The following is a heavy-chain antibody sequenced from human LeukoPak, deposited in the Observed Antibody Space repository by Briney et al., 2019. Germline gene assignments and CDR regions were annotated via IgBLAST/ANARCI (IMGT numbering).Heavy chain of an antibody. CDR2: IYYTGST. Sequence: SETLSLTCTVSGGSISSYHWSWIRQPPGKGLEWIAYIYYTGSTNYNPSLKSRVTISVDTSKNQFSLKLSSVTAADTAVYYCASQSGSSGWYAYWGQGTLVTVSS. CDR3: ASQSGSSGWYAY. CDR1: GGSISSYH. J-gene: IGHJ4*02. D-gene: IGHD6-19*01. V-gene: IGHV4-59*08.